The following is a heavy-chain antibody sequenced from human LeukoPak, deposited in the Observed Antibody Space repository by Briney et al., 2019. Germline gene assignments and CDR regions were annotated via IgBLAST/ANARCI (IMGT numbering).Heavy chain of an antibody. V-gene: IGHV4-4*07. J-gene: IGHJ5*02. D-gene: IGHD5-18*01. CDR2: IYTSGST. Sequence: SSETLSLTCTVSGGSISSYYWSWIRQPAGKGLEWIGRIYTSGSTNYNPSLKSRVTMSVDTSKNQFSLKLSSVTAADTAVYYWARDGPLAIIQLWLGSGFDPWGQGTLVTVSS. CDR3: ARDGPLAIIQLWLGSGFDP. CDR1: GGSISSYY.